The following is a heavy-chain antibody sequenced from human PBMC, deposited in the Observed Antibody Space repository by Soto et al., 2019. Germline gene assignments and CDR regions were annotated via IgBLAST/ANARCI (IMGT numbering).Heavy chain of an antibody. D-gene: IGHD2-2*01. CDR2: MNPNSGNT. CDR1: GYTFTSYD. V-gene: IGHV1-8*01. J-gene: IGHJ5*02. Sequence: ASVKVSCKASGYTFTSYDINWVRQATGQGLEWMGWMNPNSGNTGYAQKFQGRVTMTRDTSISTAYMELSSLRSEDTAVYYCARANYCSGTSCSKSYWFDPWGQGTLVTVSS. CDR3: ARANYCSGTSCSKSYWFDP.